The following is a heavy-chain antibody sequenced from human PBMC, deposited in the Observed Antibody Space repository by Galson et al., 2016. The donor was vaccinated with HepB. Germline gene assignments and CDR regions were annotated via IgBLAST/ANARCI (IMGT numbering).Heavy chain of an antibody. CDR3: AHSGYTHGHGFYGLLDP. CDR2: IYWDGDK. Sequence: PALVKPTQTLTLTCTFSGFPLTSTGVAVAWIRQPPEKALEWLALIYWDGDKRYSPFLKNRLTITKDTSKNQVVLNLDDMDPLDTATYFFAHSGYTHGHGFYGLLDPWGQGTLVTVSS. D-gene: IGHD5-18*01. J-gene: IGHJ5*02. V-gene: IGHV2-5*02. CDR1: GFPLTSTGVA.